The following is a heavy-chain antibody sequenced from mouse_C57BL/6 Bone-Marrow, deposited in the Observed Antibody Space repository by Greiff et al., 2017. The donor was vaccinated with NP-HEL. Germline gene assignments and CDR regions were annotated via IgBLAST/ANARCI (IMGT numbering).Heavy chain of an antibody. CDR3: TYYCYDVLAWFAY. J-gene: IGHJ3*01. V-gene: IGHV1-5*01. CDR1: GYTFTSYW. CDR2: IYPGNSDT. D-gene: IGHD2-12*01. Sequence: EVQLQQSGTVLARPGASVKMSCKTSGYTFTSYWMHWIKQRPGQGLEWIGAIYPGNSDTSYNQKFKGKATLTAVTSASTAYMKLSSLTNEDSAGYYCTYYCYDVLAWFAYWGQGTLVTVSA.